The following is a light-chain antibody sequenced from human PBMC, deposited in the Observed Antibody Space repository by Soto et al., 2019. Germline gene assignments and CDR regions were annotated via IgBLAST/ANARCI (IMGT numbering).Light chain of an antibody. V-gene: IGLV1-44*01. CDR2: NNN. J-gene: IGLJ2*01. CDR1: SSNIGSNT. CDR3: AAWDDSLNGLR. Sequence: QSVLTQPPSASGTPGQRVTISCSGSSSNIGSNTVNWYQQLPGTAPKLLIYNNNQRPSGVPDRFSGSKSGTSASLAISGLQSEDEADYYCAAWDDSLNGLRFGGGTKLTVL.